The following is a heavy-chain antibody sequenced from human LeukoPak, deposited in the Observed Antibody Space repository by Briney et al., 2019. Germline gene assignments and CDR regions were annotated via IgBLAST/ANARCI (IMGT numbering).Heavy chain of an antibody. V-gene: IGHV4-30-4*01. Sequence: SETLSLTCSVSGGSISRGDYYWSWIRQPPGKGLEWIGYIYYSGSTYPNPSLKSRVTISVDTSKNQFSLKLSSETAAHTAVYYCARETGSGSYDSILDYWGQGTLVTVSS. CDR3: ARETGSGSYDSILDY. J-gene: IGHJ4*02. CDR2: IYYSGST. CDR1: GGSISRGDYY. D-gene: IGHD3-10*01.